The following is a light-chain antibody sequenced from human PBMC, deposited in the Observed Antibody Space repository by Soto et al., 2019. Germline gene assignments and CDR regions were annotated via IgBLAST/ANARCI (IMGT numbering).Light chain of an antibody. J-gene: IGKJ4*01. CDR1: EDISSW. V-gene: IGKV1D-12*01. Sequence: DIQMTQSPSSVSTSVGDRVTITCRASEDISSWLAWYQQKPGKAPKLLIYAASSLQSGVPSRFSGSGSGTDLTLTTSSLQAEDFATYYCQQANSFPRTFGEGTKVEIK. CDR2: AAS. CDR3: QQANSFPRT.